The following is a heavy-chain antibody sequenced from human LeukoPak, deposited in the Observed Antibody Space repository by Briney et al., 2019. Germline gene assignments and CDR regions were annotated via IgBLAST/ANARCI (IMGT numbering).Heavy chain of an antibody. CDR3: ARRSHPYYHDSSDPAYFYYYYMDV. V-gene: IGHV4-34*01. CDR1: GGSFSDDF. D-gene: IGHD3-22*01. J-gene: IGHJ6*03. CDR2: INHSGAT. Sequence: SETLSLTCAVDGGSFSDDFWSWIRQPPGKGLEWIGEINHSGATNFNPSLKSRVTMSVDTSKTQFSLNLSSVTAADTAIYYCARRSHPYYHDSSDPAYFYYYYMDVWGNGTTLTVSS.